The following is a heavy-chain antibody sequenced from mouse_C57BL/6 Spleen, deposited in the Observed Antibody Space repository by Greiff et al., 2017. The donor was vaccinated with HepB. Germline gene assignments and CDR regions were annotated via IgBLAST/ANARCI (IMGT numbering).Heavy chain of an antibody. CDR3: AGYYYGSRPYYAMDY. V-gene: IGHV1-82*01. CDR1: GYAFSSSW. CDR2: IYPGDGDT. Sequence: QVQLKESGPELVKPGASVKISCKASGYAFSSSWMNWVKQRPGKGLEWIGRIYPGDGDTNYNGKFKGKATLTADKSSSTAYMQLSSLTSEDSAVYFCAGYYYGSRPYYAMDYWGQGTSVTVSS. J-gene: IGHJ4*01. D-gene: IGHD1-1*01.